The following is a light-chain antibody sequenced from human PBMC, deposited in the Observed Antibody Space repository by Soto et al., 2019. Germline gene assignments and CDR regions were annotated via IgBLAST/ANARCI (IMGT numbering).Light chain of an antibody. CDR2: GTS. CDR3: QQTYSSLWT. CDR1: QSITNL. V-gene: IGKV1-39*01. J-gene: IGKJ1*01. Sequence: DIQMTQSPSPLSASVGDRVTITCRASQSITNLLNWYQHIPGQAPKLLIYGTSSLLTGVPSRFSGSGSGTDFTLTISGLQLEDFATYYCQQTYSSLWTFGQGTTVENK.